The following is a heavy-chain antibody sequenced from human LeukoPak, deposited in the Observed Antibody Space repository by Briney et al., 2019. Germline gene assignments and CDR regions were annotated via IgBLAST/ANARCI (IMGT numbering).Heavy chain of an antibody. CDR2: IKEDGSEK. D-gene: IGHD1/OR15-1a*01. CDR1: GFTFSRYW. J-gene: IGHJ4*02. V-gene: IGHV3-7*01. Sequence: PGGSLRLSCAVPGFTFSRYWMNWVRRAPGKGREWVANIKEDGSEKNYVDSVKVGFTTSRHNAPNSVFLQMDTLTVEDTALYFCARGLIGTGGIDFWGQGTLVTVSS. CDR3: ARGLIGTGGIDF.